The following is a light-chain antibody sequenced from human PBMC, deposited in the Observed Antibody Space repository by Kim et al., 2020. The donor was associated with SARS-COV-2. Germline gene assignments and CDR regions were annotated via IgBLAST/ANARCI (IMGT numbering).Light chain of an antibody. CDR3: QTWATGIQV. CDR1: SGHSTYA. CDR2: NNSDGTH. V-gene: IGLV4-69*01. J-gene: IGLJ3*02. Sequence: ASVRLTCTLSSGHSTYAIAWHQQQPGKGPRFLLKNNSDGTHTKGDGIPDRFSGSKSGAERYLSISSLQSEDEADYYCQTWATGIQVFGGGTQLTVL.